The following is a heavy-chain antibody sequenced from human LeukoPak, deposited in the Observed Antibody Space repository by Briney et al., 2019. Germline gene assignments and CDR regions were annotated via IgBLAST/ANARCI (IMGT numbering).Heavy chain of an antibody. CDR1: GGSISSSSYY. Sequence: SETLSLTCTVSGGSISSSSYYWGWIRQPPGKGLEWIGSIYYSGITYYNPSLKSRVTISVDTSKNQFSLKLSSVTAADTAVYYCARGGWEVPGLDYWGQGTLVTVSS. CDR3: ARGGWEVPGLDY. CDR2: IYYSGIT. V-gene: IGHV4-39*01. D-gene: IGHD1-26*01. J-gene: IGHJ4*02.